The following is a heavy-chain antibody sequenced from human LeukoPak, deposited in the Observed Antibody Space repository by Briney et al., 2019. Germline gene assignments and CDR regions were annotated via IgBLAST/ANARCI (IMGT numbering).Heavy chain of an antibody. D-gene: IGHD6-6*01. Sequence: PGGSLRLSCAASGFTFSSYGMHWVRQAPGKGLEWVAFIRYDGSNKYYADSVKGRFTISRDNSKNTLYLQMNSLRAEDTAVYYCAKMYSSSSWFDPWGQGTLVTVSS. CDR3: AKMYSSSSWFDP. CDR1: GFTFSSYG. CDR2: IRYDGSNK. J-gene: IGHJ5*02. V-gene: IGHV3-30*02.